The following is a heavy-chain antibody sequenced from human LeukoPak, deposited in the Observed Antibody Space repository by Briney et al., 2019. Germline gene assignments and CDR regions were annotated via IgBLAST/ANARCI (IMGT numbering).Heavy chain of an antibody. V-gene: IGHV7-4-1*01. Sequence: ASVKVSCKASGYTFTNFAMNWVRQAPGQGLEWMGWINTNTGNPTYARDFTGRFVFSLDTSVRTAYLQIDSLRPEDTAVYYCARLSGSPWYRGQGTLVTVSS. CDR1: GYTFTNFA. D-gene: IGHD1-26*01. CDR2: INTNTGNP. CDR3: ARLSGSPWY. J-gene: IGHJ4*02.